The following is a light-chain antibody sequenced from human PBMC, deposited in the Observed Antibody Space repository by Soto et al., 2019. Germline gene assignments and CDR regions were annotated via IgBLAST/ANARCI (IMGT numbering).Light chain of an antibody. J-gene: IGKJ3*01. Sequence: EIVLTQSPGTLSLSPGERATLSCRASQSVSSNYLAWYQQKPGQAPRLLIYGASSRATGIPDRFSGSGAETDFPPTISSLEPADFAVYYCQQYGSSPLFTFGPGTKVDIK. CDR2: GAS. CDR1: QSVSSNY. CDR3: QQYGSSPLFT. V-gene: IGKV3-20*01.